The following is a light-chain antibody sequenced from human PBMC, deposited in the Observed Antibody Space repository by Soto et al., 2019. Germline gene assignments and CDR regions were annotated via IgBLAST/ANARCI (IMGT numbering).Light chain of an antibody. CDR3: SSYTTSSTVV. V-gene: IGLV2-14*01. J-gene: IGLJ2*01. Sequence: QSVLTQPASVSGSPGQSITISCTGTSSDVGGYNYVSWYQQHPGTAPKLMIYDVSNRPSGVSNRFSGSKSGNTASLTISGLQADDEADYYCSSYTTSSTVVFGGGTKLTVL. CDR1: SSDVGGYNY. CDR2: DVS.